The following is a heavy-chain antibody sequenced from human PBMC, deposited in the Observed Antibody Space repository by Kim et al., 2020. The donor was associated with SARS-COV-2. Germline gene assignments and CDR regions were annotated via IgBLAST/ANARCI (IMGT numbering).Heavy chain of an antibody. V-gene: IGHV3-30*18. CDR3: AKLLVRGSRVSNFDL. Sequence: GGSLRLSCAASGFTFSSYGMHWVRQAPGKGLEWVAVISYDGSNKYYADSVKGRFTISRDNSKNTLYLQMNSLRAEDTAVYYCAKLLVRGSRVSNFDLWGRGTLVTVSS. D-gene: IGHD2-21*01. J-gene: IGHJ2*01. CDR2: ISYDGSNK. CDR1: GFTFSSYG.